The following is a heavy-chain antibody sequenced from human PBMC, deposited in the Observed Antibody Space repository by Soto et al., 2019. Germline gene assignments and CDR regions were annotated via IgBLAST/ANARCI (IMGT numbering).Heavy chain of an antibody. Sequence: SVSNAWMNWVRQAPGKGLEWVGRIKSKTDGGTTDYAAPVKGRFTISRDDSKNTLYLQMNSLKTEDTAVYYCTTGMGARSVPPGYWGQGTLVTVSS. D-gene: IGHD2-8*01. CDR2: IKSKTDGGTT. CDR3: TTGMGARSVPPGY. CDR1: SVSNAW. V-gene: IGHV3-15*07. J-gene: IGHJ4*02.